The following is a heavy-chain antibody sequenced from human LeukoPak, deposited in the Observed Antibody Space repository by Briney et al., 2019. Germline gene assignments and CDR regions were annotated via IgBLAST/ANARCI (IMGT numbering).Heavy chain of an antibody. D-gene: IGHD3-10*01. CDR2: INAGNGNT. CDR3: ARDLRRGYYYGSANNWFDP. Sequence: ASVKVSCKASGYTFTSYAMHWVRQAPGQRLEWMGWINAGNGNTKYSQEFQGRVTITRDTSASTAYMELRSLRSDDTAVYYCARDLRRGYYYGSANNWFDPWGQGTLVTVSS. CDR1: GYTFTSYA. J-gene: IGHJ5*02. V-gene: IGHV1-3*01.